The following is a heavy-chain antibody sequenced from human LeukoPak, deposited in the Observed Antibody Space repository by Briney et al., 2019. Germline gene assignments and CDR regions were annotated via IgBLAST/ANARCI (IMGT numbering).Heavy chain of an antibody. V-gene: IGHV3-53*01. Sequence: GGSLRLSCAVSGFSVSMNFMSWVRQAPGKGLEWISIIYKGGHTFYADSVKGRFTVSRDTGKNTVYLEMNILSAEDTAVYYCARTNGDSSRNYYFDHWGQGTLVTVSS. J-gene: IGHJ4*02. CDR2: IYKGGHT. CDR3: ARTNGDSSRNYYFDH. D-gene: IGHD2-2*01. CDR1: GFSVSMNF.